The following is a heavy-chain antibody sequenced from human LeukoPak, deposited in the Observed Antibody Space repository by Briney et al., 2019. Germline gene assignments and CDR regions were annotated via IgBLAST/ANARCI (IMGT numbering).Heavy chain of an antibody. CDR3: ATTWVLRYFGWPHRFDY. D-gene: IGHD3-9*01. Sequence: SDTLSLTCTVSDYSISSGYYWGWIRQPPGKGLEWIGSIFHSGSTYYNPSLKSRVTISVDTSKNQFSLKLSSVTAADTAVYYCATTWVLRYFGWPHRFDYWGQGTLVTVSS. CDR2: IFHSGST. J-gene: IGHJ4*02. V-gene: IGHV4-38-2*02. CDR1: DYSISSGYY.